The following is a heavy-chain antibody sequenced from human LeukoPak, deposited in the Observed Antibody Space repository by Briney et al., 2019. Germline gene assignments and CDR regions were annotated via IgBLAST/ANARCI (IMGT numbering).Heavy chain of an antibody. CDR3: ARGDYSDSQRFDP. CDR2: INKSGNT. D-gene: IGHD3-22*01. V-gene: IGHV4-38-2*02. CDR1: GYSIRTDYY. J-gene: IGHJ5*02. Sequence: SETLSLICTVSGYSIRTDYYWGWIRQPPGKGPQWIGTINKSGNTYYNPSLRSRVTMSVDTSKNHFSLKLTSVTAADTAVYFCARGDYSDSQRFDPWGQGILVTVSS.